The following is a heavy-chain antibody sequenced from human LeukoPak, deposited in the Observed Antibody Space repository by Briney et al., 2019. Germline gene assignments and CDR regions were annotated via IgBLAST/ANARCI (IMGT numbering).Heavy chain of an antibody. CDR1: GYIFTSNW. D-gene: IGHD2-8*01. V-gene: IGHV5-51*01. J-gene: IGHJ4*02. CDR2: IYPGDSNI. CDR3: ARRICSNGVCYDDY. Sequence: GESLKISCKGSGYIFTSNWIAWVRQMPGKGLEWMGIIYPGDSNIRYSPSFQGQVTISADKSISTAYLQWSSLKASDTAMYYCARRICSNGVCYDDYWGQGTLVAVSS.